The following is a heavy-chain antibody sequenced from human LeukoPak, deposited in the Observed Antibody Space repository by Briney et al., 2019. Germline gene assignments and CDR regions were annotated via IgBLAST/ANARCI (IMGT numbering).Heavy chain of an antibody. CDR1: GFTFSSYD. V-gene: IGHV3-33*06. CDR3: AKRDSSGSLPRLFDY. D-gene: IGHD6-19*01. CDR2: IWYDGSNR. Sequence: GGSLRLSCAASGFTFSSYDMHWVRQAPGKGLEWVAVIWYDGSNRYYADSVSGRFNISRDNSKNTLYLQMNSLRAEDTAVYYCAKRDSSGSLPRLFDYWGQGTLVTVSS. J-gene: IGHJ4*02.